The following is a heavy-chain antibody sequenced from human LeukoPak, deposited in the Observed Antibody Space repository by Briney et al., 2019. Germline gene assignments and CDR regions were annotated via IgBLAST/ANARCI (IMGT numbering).Heavy chain of an antibody. CDR1: GGSFSGYY. Sequence: SETLSLTCAVYGGSFSGYYWSWIRQPPGKGLEWIGEINHSGSTNYNPSLKSRVTTSVDTSKNQFSLKLSSVTAADTAVYYRARDRGYSYGHFDYWGQGTLVTVSS. CDR3: ARDRGYSYGHFDY. V-gene: IGHV4-34*01. D-gene: IGHD5-18*01. J-gene: IGHJ4*02. CDR2: INHSGST.